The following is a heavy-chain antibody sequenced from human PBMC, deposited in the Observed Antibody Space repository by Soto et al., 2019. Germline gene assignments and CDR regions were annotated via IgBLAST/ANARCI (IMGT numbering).Heavy chain of an antibody. CDR2: ISAYNGNT. J-gene: IGHJ4*02. CDR3: ARDRGPLIDY. D-gene: IGHD2-8*01. Sequence: AAVNVSCKASGYTFTSYGISCVRQAPGQGLEWMGWISAYNGNTNYAQKLQGRVTMTTDTSTSTAYMELRSLRSDDTAVYYCARDRGPLIDYWGQGTLVTVSS. CDR1: GYTFTSYG. V-gene: IGHV1-18*04.